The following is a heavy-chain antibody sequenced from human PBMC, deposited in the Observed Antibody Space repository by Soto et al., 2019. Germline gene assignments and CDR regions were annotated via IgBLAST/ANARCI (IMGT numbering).Heavy chain of an antibody. J-gene: IGHJ4*02. D-gene: IGHD3-10*01. CDR1: GYTFTSYG. Sequence: AASVKVSCKASGYTFTSYGISWVRQAPGQGLEWMGWISAYNGNTNYAQKLQGRVTMTTDTSTSTAYMELRSLRSDDTAVYYCARGSGSGSYYTPNLDYPYYFDYWGQGTLVTVSS. CDR2: ISAYNGNT. CDR3: ARGSGSGSYYTPNLDYPYYFDY. V-gene: IGHV1-18*04.